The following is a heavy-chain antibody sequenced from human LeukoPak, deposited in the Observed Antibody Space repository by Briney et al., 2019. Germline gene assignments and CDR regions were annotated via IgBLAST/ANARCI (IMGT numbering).Heavy chain of an antibody. Sequence: SETLSLTCTVSGGSISSYYWSWIRQPPGKGLEWIGYIYYSGSTNYNPSLKSRVTISVDTSKTQFSLKLSSVTAADTAVYYCARHPGNYDILTGYYPTCWFDPWGQGTLVTVSS. CDR3: ARHPGNYDILTGYYPTCWFDP. D-gene: IGHD3-9*01. CDR1: GGSISSYY. V-gene: IGHV4-59*08. CDR2: IYYSGST. J-gene: IGHJ5*02.